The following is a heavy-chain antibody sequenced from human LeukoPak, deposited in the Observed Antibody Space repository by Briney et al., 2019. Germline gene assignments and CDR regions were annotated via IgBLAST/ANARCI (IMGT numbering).Heavy chain of an antibody. Sequence: ASVKVSCKTSGYTFTTYGISWLRQAPGQGLEWMGWISAHKGETEYAQKFQGRVTMTTDTSTSTAYMELRSLRSDDTAVYYCARAGKLVVVAARVDYWGQGTLVTVSS. J-gene: IGHJ4*02. CDR2: ISAHKGET. D-gene: IGHD2-15*01. CDR1: GYTFTTYG. CDR3: ARAGKLVVVAARVDY. V-gene: IGHV1-18*01.